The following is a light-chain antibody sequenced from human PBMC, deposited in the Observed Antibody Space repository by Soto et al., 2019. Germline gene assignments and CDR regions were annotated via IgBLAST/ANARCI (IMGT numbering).Light chain of an antibody. Sequence: QSVLTQPPSVSEAPGQRVTISCTGSSSNIGAGYEAHWYQQVPGTAPKLLIYENNNRPSGVPDRLSGSKSGTSASLAITGLPAEDAAEYYCQSYDSSLSGYVFGTGTKLTVL. J-gene: IGLJ1*01. CDR2: ENN. V-gene: IGLV1-40*01. CDR1: SSNIGAGYE. CDR3: QSYDSSLSGYV.